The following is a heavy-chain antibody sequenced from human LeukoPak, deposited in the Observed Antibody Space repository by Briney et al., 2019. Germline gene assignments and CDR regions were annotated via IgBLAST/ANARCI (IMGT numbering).Heavy chain of an antibody. Sequence: PSETLSLTCAVYGGSFSGYSWSWIRQPPGKGLEWIGEINHSGSTNYNPSLKSRVTISVDTSKNQFSLKLSSVTAADTAVYYCARGRGYHDYWGQGTLVTVSS. D-gene: IGHD2-2*01. CDR1: GGSFSGYS. CDR3: ARGRGYHDY. J-gene: IGHJ4*02. V-gene: IGHV4-34*01. CDR2: INHSGST.